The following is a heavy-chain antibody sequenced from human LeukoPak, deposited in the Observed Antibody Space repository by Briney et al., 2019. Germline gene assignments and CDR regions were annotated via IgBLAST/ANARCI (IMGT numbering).Heavy chain of an antibody. CDR1: GYTFTNNY. CDR3: VRHNHMDV. V-gene: IGHV1-46*01. J-gene: IGHJ6*02. CDR2: INLSGGST. Sequence: GASVKVSCKASGYTFTNNYLHWVRQAPGQGLEWMAIINLSGGSTDYTQKFQGRVTVTRDTSTSTVYMELSSLRSEDTAVYYCVRHNHMDVWGQGTTVTVSS.